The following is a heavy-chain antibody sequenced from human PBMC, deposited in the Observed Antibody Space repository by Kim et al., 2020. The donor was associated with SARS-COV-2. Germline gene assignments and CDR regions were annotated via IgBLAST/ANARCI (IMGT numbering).Heavy chain of an antibody. CDR2: ST. V-gene: IGHV4-34*01. D-gene: IGHD1-26*01. CDR3: ARLAYRCFDY. J-gene: IGHJ4*02. Sequence: STNTNPSLKSRVTISVDTSKNQFSLKLSSVTAADTAVYYCARLAYRCFDYWGQGTLVTVSS.